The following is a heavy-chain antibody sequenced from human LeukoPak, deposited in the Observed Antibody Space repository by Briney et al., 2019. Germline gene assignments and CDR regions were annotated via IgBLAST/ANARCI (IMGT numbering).Heavy chain of an antibody. J-gene: IGHJ4*02. Sequence: GGSLRLSCAASGFTFSSYSMNWVRQAPGKGLEWVSSISSSSSYTYYADSVKGRFTISRDNAKNSLYLQMNSLRAEDTAVYYCAREGPFLVGGTPYGGQGTLVTVSS. CDR1: GFTFSSYS. V-gene: IGHV3-21*01. CDR3: AREGPFLVGGTPY. D-gene: IGHD1-26*01. CDR2: ISSSSSYT.